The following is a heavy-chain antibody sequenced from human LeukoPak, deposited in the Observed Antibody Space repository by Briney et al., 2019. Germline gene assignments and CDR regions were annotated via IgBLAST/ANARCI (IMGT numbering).Heavy chain of an antibody. J-gene: IGHJ2*01. CDR1: GLTFRDSW. D-gene: IGHD2-15*01. CDR3: TRDQGSMMVVRTTNVYFDL. CDR2: INQDGSEI. Sequence: GGSLRLSCAASGLTFRDSWMRWVRQAPGKGLEWLANINQDGSEIYYVDSVKGRFTISRDNGKNSLYLQINRLRVDDTAVYYCTRDQGSMMVVRTTNVYFDLWGRGTLVTVSS. V-gene: IGHV3-7*01.